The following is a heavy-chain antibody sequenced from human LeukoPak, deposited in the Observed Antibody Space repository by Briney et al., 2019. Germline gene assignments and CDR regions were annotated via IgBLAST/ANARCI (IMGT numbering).Heavy chain of an antibody. CDR1: GFTFSSYS. D-gene: IGHD4-17*01. Sequence: GGSLRLSCAASGFTFSSYSMNWVRQAPGKGLEWVSSISSSSSYIYYADSVKGRFTISRDNAKNSLYLQMNSLRAEDTAAYYCARARRDYGRSFDYWGQGTLVTVSS. CDR3: ARARRDYGRSFDY. V-gene: IGHV3-21*01. J-gene: IGHJ4*02. CDR2: ISSSSSYI.